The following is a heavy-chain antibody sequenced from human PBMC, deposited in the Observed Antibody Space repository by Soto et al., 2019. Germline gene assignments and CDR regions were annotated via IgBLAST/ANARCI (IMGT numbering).Heavy chain of an antibody. D-gene: IGHD3-16*01. Sequence: GGSLRLSCAASGFSFSTYWMSWVRQVPGTGLEWVANIKADGSETSYVDSVRGRFTISRDNAKTSLYLQMNSLRAEDTAVYYCAKGGHIDFCGQGTMVTVSS. J-gene: IGHJ4*02. CDR3: AKGGHIDF. CDR1: GFSFSTYW. V-gene: IGHV3-7*03. CDR2: IKADGSET.